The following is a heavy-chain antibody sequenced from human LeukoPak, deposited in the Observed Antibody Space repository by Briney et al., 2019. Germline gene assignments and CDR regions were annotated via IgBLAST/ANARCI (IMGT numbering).Heavy chain of an antibody. J-gene: IGHJ4*02. Sequence: GGSLRLSCAASGFTFRSYAMSWVRKAPGKGWEWFSAFSGSGGSTYYADSVKGRFTISRDNSKNTLYLQMNSLRAEDTAVYYCSSKILTGYYMGYFDYWGQGTLVTVSS. CDR1: GFTFRSYA. D-gene: IGHD3-9*01. CDR2: FSGSGGST. V-gene: IGHV3-23*01. CDR3: SSKILTGYYMGYFDY.